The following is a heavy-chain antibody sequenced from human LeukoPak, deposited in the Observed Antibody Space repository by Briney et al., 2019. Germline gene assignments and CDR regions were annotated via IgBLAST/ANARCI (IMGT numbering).Heavy chain of an antibody. J-gene: IGHJ4*02. CDR2: IRQDGSDK. Sequence: GGSLRLSCAASGFTFSAYWMSWVRQAPGKGLEWVANIRQDGSDKYYVDSVKGRFTISRDNAKNSLYLQMNSLRAEDTAVYYCARDGGSAMPFDYWGQGTLVTVSS. CDR1: GFTFSAYW. CDR3: ARDGGSAMPFDY. V-gene: IGHV3-7*01. D-gene: IGHD2-2*01.